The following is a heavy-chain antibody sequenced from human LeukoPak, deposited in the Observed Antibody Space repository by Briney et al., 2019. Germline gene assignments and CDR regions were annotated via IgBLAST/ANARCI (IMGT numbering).Heavy chain of an antibody. CDR3: AGGPSIQLWFYFDY. CDR1: GGSISSSNW. V-gene: IGHV4-4*02. D-gene: IGHD5-18*01. CDR2: IYHSGST. J-gene: IGHJ4*02. Sequence: SGTLSLTCAVSGGSISSSNWWSWVRQPPGKGLEWIGEIYHSGSTNYNPSLKSRVTISVDKSKNQFSLKLSSVTAADTAVYYCAGGPSIQLWFYFDYWGQGTLVTVSS.